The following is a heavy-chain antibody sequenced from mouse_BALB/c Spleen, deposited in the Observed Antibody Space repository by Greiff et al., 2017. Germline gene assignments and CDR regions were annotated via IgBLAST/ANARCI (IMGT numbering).Heavy chain of an antibody. CDR1: GYSITSDYA. D-gene: IGHD2-1*01. V-gene: IGHV3-2*02. Sequence: EVKVEESGPGLVKPSQSLSLTCTVTGYSITSDYAWNWIRQFPGNKLEWMGYISYSGSTSYNPSLKSRISITRDTSKNQFFLQLNSVTTEDTATYYCASPYGNSNWYFDVWGAGTTVTVSS. CDR2: ISYSGST. J-gene: IGHJ1*01. CDR3: ASPYGNSNWYFDV.